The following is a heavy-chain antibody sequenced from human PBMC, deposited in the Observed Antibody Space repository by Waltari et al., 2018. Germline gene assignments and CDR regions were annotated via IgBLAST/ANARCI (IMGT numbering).Heavy chain of an antibody. V-gene: IGHV4-4*07. Sequence: QVQLQESGPGLVKPSENLSLTCTVSGGSISTYYWSWIRQPAGKGLEWIVLCYPSGSITYNASLKQRITISLDMSKNQFSLKIHSVTAADTAVYYCVKDVAEAGRGGWFDPWGQGTLVTVSS. CDR3: VKDVAEAGRGGWFDP. J-gene: IGHJ5*02. D-gene: IGHD2-15*01. CDR2: CYPSGSI. CDR1: GGSISTYY.